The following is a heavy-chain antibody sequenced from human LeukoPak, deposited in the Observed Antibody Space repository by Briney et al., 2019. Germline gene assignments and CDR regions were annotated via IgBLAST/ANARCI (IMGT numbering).Heavy chain of an antibody. J-gene: IGHJ4*02. CDR3: ARKNYGSGSLDY. CDR2: IYYSGST. D-gene: IGHD3-10*01. V-gene: IGHV4-59*01. CDR1: GGSISSYY. Sequence: PSETLSLTCTVSGGSISSYYWSWIRQPPGKGLEWIGYIYYSGSTNYSPSLKSRVTISVDTSKNQFSLKLSSVTAADTAVYYCARKNYGSGSLDYWGQGTLVTVSS.